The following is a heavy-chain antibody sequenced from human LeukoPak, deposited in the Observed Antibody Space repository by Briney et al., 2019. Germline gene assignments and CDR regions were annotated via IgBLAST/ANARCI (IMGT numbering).Heavy chain of an antibody. V-gene: IGHV4-38-2*02. J-gene: IGHJ4*02. CDR1: GYSISSGYY. Sequence: PETLSLTCTVSGYSISSGYYWGWIRPPPGKGLEWIGSMYQSGSTYYNPSLKSRVTISVDTSKNQFSLKLRSVTAADTAVYYCARGKSRGSHIDYWGQGTLVTVSS. D-gene: IGHD1-26*01. CDR2: MYQSGST. CDR3: ARGKSRGSHIDY.